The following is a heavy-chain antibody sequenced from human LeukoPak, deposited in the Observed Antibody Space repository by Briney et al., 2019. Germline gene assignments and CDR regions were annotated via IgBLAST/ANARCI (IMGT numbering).Heavy chain of an antibody. CDR3: ARGWQWLLRRGAFDI. Sequence: SETLSLTGAVYGGTFSGYYWSWIRQPPGKGLEWIGEINHSGSTNYNPSLESRVTISVDASKNQFSLKLSSVTAADTAVYYCARGWQWLLRRGAFDIWGQGTMVTVSS. J-gene: IGHJ3*02. CDR2: INHSGST. CDR1: GGTFSGYY. V-gene: IGHV4-34*01. D-gene: IGHD6-19*01.